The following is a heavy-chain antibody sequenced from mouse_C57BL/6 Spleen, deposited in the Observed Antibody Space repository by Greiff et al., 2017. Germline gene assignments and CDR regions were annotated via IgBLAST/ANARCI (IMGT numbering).Heavy chain of an antibody. CDR2: IYPGDGDT. CDR1: GYAFSSSW. D-gene: IGHD2-3*01. J-gene: IGHJ3*01. V-gene: IGHV1-82*01. Sequence: VQLQQSGPELVKPGASVKISCKASGYAFSSSWMNWVKQRPGKGLEWIGRIYPGDGDTNYNGKFKGKATLTADKSSSTAYMQLSSLTSADSAVYFCAMPIYDGYKFAYWGQGALVTVSA. CDR3: AMPIYDGYKFAY.